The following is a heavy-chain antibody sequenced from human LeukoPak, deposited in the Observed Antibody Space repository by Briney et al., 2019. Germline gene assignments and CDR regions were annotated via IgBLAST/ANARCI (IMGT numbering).Heavy chain of an antibody. Sequence: PETLSLTCTVSGDSISSYYWSWIRQPPGKGLKWIGYIYFSGSTYYNPSLKSRVTISVDTSKSQFSLKLTSVTAADTAVYYCARDPGAAGDPKRGAFDIWGQGTMVTVSS. J-gene: IGHJ3*02. V-gene: IGHV4-59*12. CDR1: GDSISSYY. CDR3: ARDPGAAGDPKRGAFDI. CDR2: IYFSGST. D-gene: IGHD7-27*01.